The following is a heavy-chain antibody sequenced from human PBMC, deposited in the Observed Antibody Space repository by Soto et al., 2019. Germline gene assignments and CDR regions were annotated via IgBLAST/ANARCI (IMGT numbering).Heavy chain of an antibody. V-gene: IGHV3-23*01. J-gene: IGHJ6*02. CDR3: AKVRASYLSASYFYYGLEV. CDR1: GFTFSHYV. Sequence: EVQLLESGGGLVRPGGSLRLSCAASGFTFSHYVLSWVRQAPGGGLEWVSSISGSGSSVYLADSVRGRFAMSRDLSTNTVSLQMNSLTVEYTAIYYCAKVRASYLSASYFYYGLEVWGQGTTVTVSS. D-gene: IGHD2-21*01. CDR2: ISGSGSSV.